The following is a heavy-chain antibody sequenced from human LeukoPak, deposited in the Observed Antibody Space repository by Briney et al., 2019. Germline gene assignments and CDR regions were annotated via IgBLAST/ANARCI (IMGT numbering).Heavy chain of an antibody. J-gene: IGHJ4*02. CDR3: TRLKSGSYFDY. CDR1: GFTFSNAW. V-gene: IGHV3-15*07. CDR2: IKSKTDGGTT. Sequence: GESLRLSCAASGFTFSNAWMNWVRQAPGKGLEWVGRIKSKTDGGTTDYAAPVKGRFTISRDDSKNTLYLQMNSLKTEDTAVYYCTRLKSGSYFDYWGQGTLVTVSS. D-gene: IGHD1-26*01.